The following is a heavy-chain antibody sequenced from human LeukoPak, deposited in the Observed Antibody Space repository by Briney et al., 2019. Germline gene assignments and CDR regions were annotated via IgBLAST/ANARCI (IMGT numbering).Heavy chain of an antibody. CDR3: AXXXTDGMATIKGFYFDY. V-gene: IGHV1-46*01. CDR1: GYTFTSYY. Sequence: GASVKVSCKASGYTFTSYYMHWVRQAPGQGLEWMGIINPSGGSTSYAQKFQGRVTMTRDTSTSTVYMELSSLRSEDTAVYYCAXXXTDGMATIKGFYFDYWGQGTLVTVSS. CDR2: INPSGGST. D-gene: IGHD5-12*01. J-gene: IGHJ4*02.